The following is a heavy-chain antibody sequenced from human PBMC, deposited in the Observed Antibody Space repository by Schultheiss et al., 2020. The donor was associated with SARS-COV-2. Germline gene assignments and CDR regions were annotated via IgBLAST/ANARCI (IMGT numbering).Heavy chain of an antibody. CDR1: GYTFTGYY. V-gene: IGHV1-2*04. Sequence: ASVKFSCKASGYTFTGYYMHWVRQAPGQGLEWMGWINPNSGGTNYAQKFQGWVTMTRDTSISTAYMELSRLRSDDTAVYYCARGRGRYSSAFYFDYWGQGTLVTVSS. CDR2: INPNSGGT. CDR3: ARGRGRYSSAFYFDY. J-gene: IGHJ4*02. D-gene: IGHD6-19*01.